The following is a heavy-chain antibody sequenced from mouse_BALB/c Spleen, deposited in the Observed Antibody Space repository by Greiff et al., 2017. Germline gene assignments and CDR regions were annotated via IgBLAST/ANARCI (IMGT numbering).Heavy chain of an antibody. V-gene: IGHV5-12-2*01. Sequence: EVQRVESGGGLVKPGGSLKLSCAASGFTFSSYTMSWVRQTPEKRLEWVAYISNGGGSTYYPDTVKGRFTISRDNAKNTLYLQMSSLKSEDTAMYYCARQDYYGSSSAWFAYWGQGTLVTVSA. J-gene: IGHJ3*01. CDR2: ISNGGGST. CDR3: ARQDYYGSSSAWFAY. CDR1: GFTFSSYT. D-gene: IGHD1-1*01.